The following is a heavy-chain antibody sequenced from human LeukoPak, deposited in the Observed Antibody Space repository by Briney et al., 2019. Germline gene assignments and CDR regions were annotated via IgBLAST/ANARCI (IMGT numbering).Heavy chain of an antibody. CDR3: ARGRYDYVWGSYRSAGRTYNWFDP. CDR1: NGYISNSNFY. J-gene: IGHJ5*02. D-gene: IGHD3-16*02. V-gene: IGHV4-39*07. CDR2: VYHSQST. Sequence: SEPLSLTCTVSNGYISNSNFYWRWIRQPPGKGLEWNWEVYHSQSTHYNPALKSRVTISVDTSKKQFSLKLSSVTAADTAVYYCARGRYDYVWGSYRSAGRTYNWFDPWGQGTLVTVSS.